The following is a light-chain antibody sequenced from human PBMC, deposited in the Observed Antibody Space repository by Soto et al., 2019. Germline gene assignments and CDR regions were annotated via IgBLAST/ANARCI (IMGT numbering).Light chain of an antibody. V-gene: IGKV3-15*01. J-gene: IGKJ5*01. Sequence: EIVMTQSPATLSVSPGERATLSCRASQSVSGNLAWYQQKPRQAPRLLIYGASNRATGIPARFSGSGSGKEFTLSISSLKSEDFAVYSCQQYNNWPPITFGQGTRLEIK. CDR2: GAS. CDR3: QQYNNWPPIT. CDR1: QSVSGN.